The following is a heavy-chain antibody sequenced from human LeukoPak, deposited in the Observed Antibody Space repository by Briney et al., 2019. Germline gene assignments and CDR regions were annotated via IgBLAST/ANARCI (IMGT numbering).Heavy chain of an antibody. CDR1: GGSISSGDYY. CDR2: IFYTGST. D-gene: IGHD6-13*01. V-gene: IGHV4-30-4*01. J-gene: IGHJ6*02. CDR3: ASEYSSTSHYGMDV. Sequence: SQTLSLTCTVPGGSISSGDYYWSWIRQSPGQGLEWIGYIFYTGSTYYKPSLKSRVTVSIDTSKNQFSLRLSSVTAADTAVYYCASEYSSTSHYGMDVWGQGTMVTVSS.